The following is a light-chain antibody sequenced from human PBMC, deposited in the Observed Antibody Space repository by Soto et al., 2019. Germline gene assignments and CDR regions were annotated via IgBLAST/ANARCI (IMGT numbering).Light chain of an antibody. J-gene: IGLJ3*02. CDR3: AAWDDSLRGV. CDR2: ENR. V-gene: IGLV1-47*01. CDR1: SSNIGGRY. Sequence: QSVLNQPPSASGTPGQRVTISCSGSSSNIGGRYVYWYQQLPGTAPKLLIYENRKRPSGVPDRFAGSKSGTSASLAISWLRSEDEEDYYCAAWDDSLRGVFGGGTKLTVL.